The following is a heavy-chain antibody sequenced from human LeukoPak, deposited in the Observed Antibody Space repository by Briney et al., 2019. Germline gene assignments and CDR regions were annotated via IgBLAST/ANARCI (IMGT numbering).Heavy chain of an antibody. CDR3: AREGLYSSSLHV. CDR2: INPNSGGT. CDR1: GGAFSSSA. J-gene: IGHJ6*04. Sequence: ASVKVSCKASGGAFSSSAVSWVRQAPGQGLEWMGWINPNSGGTNYAQKFQGRVTMTRDTSISTAYMELSRLRSDDTAVYYCAREGLYSSSLHVWGKGTTVTVSS. V-gene: IGHV1-2*02. D-gene: IGHD6-6*01.